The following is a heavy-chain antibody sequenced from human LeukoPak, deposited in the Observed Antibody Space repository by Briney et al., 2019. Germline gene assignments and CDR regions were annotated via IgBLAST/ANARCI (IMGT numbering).Heavy chain of an antibody. Sequence: GGSLRLSCAASGFTFSSYAMSWVRQAPGMGLEWVSAISGNSGNTHYADSVKGRFTISRDNSKNTLYLQMNSLRAEDTAVYYCARDLGDSGYGSDAFDIWGQGTMVTVSS. V-gene: IGHV3-23*01. J-gene: IGHJ3*02. CDR1: GFTFSSYA. CDR3: ARDLGDSGYGSDAFDI. CDR2: ISGNSGNT. D-gene: IGHD5-12*01.